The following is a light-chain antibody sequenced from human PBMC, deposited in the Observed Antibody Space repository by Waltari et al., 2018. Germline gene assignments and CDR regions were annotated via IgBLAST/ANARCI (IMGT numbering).Light chain of an antibody. V-gene: IGKV1-13*02. Sequence: IQMSKSPSSLSAPLGERVTITCRASQGISSYLNWYQQKPGKAPKLLIYYANSLASGVPSRFSGSGSGTEFTLTISSLQPEDFATYYCQQGNSYPRTFGQGTKVEIK. CDR2: YAN. J-gene: IGKJ1*01. CDR1: QGISSY. CDR3: QQGNSYPRT.